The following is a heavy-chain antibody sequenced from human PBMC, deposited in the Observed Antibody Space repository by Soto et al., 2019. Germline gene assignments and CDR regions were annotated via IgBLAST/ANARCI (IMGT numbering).Heavy chain of an antibody. D-gene: IGHD3-9*01. J-gene: IGHJ4*02. CDR2: IYFRGNT. CDR1: GDSINSDKYY. V-gene: IGHV4-39*01. CDR3: ARLEGLATISYYFDF. Sequence: QLQLQESGPGLVKPSETLSLTCSVSGDSINSDKYYCGWIRKPPGKGLEWIGSIYFRGNTYYNPSLQTRVTISLDESKSQFSLKLNSVTAADSAVYFCARLEGLATISYYFDFWGQGALVTVSS.